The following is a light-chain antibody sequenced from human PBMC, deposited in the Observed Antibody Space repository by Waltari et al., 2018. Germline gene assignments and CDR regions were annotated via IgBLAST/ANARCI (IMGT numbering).Light chain of an antibody. Sequence: EIVLTQSPGTLSLSPGERATLSYRASQNIGKYLVWYQQKPGQAPRLLMYETSSRATGIPDRFSGSGSGTDFSLTISRLEPEDFAVYYCQNYERLPATFGQGTKVEIK. CDR3: QNYERLPAT. J-gene: IGKJ1*01. CDR2: ETS. CDR1: QNIGKY. V-gene: IGKV3-20*01.